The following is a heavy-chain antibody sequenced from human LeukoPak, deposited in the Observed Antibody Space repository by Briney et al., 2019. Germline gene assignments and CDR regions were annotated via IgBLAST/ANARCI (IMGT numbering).Heavy chain of an antibody. J-gene: IGHJ4*02. CDR1: GGTFSSYA. D-gene: IGHD2-2*01. CDR2: IIPIFGTA. CDR3: ARSRRLPAATPHTFDY. V-gene: IGHV1-69*13. Sequence: ASVKVSCKASGGTFSSYAISWVRQAPGQGLEWMGGIIPIFGTADYAQKFQGRVTITADESTSTAYMELSSLRSEDTAVYYCARSRRLPAATPHTFDYWGQGTLVTVSS.